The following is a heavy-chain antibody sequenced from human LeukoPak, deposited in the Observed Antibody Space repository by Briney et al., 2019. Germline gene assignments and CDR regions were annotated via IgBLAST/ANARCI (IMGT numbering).Heavy chain of an antibody. D-gene: IGHD3-10*01. CDR1: GGSISSYY. J-gene: IGHJ4*02. CDR3: ARGGVTPFGY. CDR2: IYYSGST. V-gene: IGHV4-59*01. Sequence: SETLSLTCTVSGGSISSYYWSWIRQPPGKGLEWIGYIYYSGSTNYNPSLKSRVTISVDTSKNQFSLKLSSVAAADTAVYYCARGGVTPFGYWGQGTLVTVSS.